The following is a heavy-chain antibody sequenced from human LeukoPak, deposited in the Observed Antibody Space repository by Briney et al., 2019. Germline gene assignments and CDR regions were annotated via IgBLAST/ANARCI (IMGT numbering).Heavy chain of an antibody. CDR3: AIRIAVAGTDYYYYGMDV. D-gene: IGHD6-19*01. V-gene: IGHV4-39*07. CDR1: GGSISSSSYY. J-gene: IGHJ6*02. CDR2: IYYSGST. Sequence: TSETLSLTCTVSGGSISSSSYYWGWIRQPPGKGLEWIGSIYYSGSTNYNPSLKSRVTISVDTSKNQFSLKLSSVTAADTAVYYCAIRIAVAGTDYYYYGMDVWGQGTTVTVSS.